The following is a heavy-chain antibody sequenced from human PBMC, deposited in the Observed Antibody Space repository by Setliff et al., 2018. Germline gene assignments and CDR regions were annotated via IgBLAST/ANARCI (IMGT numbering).Heavy chain of an antibody. CDR1: GVSISSYY. J-gene: IGHJ2*01. CDR3: ARAVDSSGYFPFWYFDL. Sequence: SETLSLTCNVSGVSISSYYWSWIRQPPGKGLESVGYIQKSGGTNYNPALKSRVTMSVDTSKNQFSLKLSSVTAADTAVYFCARAVDSSGYFPFWYFDLWGRGTLVTVSS. V-gene: IGHV4-59*12. D-gene: IGHD3-22*01. CDR2: IQKSGGT.